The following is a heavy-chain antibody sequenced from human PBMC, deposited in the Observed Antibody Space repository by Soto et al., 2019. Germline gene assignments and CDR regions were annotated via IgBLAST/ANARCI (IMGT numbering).Heavy chain of an antibody. D-gene: IGHD2-15*01. CDR3: AREISRY. J-gene: IGHJ4*02. CDR2: INAGNGNT. V-gene: IGHV1-3*01. Sequence: VSVKVSCKAAGYSFTSYAMHWVRQAPGQRLEWMGWINAGNGNTKYSQKFQGRVTITRDTSASTAYMELSSLRSEDTAVYYCAREISRYWGQGTLVTVSS. CDR1: GYSFTSYA.